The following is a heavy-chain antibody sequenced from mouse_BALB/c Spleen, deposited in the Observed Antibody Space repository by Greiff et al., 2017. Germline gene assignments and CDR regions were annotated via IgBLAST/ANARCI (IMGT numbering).Heavy chain of an antibody. V-gene: IGHV5-12-2*01. CDR3: ARHRSYYFDY. J-gene: IGHJ2*01. CDR2: ISNGGGST. CDR1: GFTFSSYT. Sequence: EVQLQESGGGLVQPGGSLKLSCAASGFTFSSYTMSWVRQTPEKRLEWVAYISNGGGSTYYPDTVKGRFTISRDNAKNTLYLQMSSLKSEDTAMYYCARHRSYYFDYWGQGTTLTVSS.